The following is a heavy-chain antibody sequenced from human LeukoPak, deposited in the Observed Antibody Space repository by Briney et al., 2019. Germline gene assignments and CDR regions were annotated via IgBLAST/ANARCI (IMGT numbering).Heavy chain of an antibody. D-gene: IGHD3-10*01. J-gene: IGHJ6*02. CDR3: ARGRVRGVIGGMGV. V-gene: IGHV3-30-3*01. Sequence: GGSLRLSCAASGFTFSSYAMPWVRQAPGKGLEWVAVISYDGSNKYYADSVKGRFTISRDNSKNTLYLQMNSLRAEDTAVYYCARGRVRGVIGGMGVWGQGTTVTVSS. CDR2: ISYDGSNK. CDR1: GFTFSSYA.